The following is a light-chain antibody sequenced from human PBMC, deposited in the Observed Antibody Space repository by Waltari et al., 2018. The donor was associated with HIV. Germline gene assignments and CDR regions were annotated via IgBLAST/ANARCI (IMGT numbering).Light chain of an antibody. CDR1: IPNIGSNT. J-gene: IGLJ3*02. V-gene: IGLV1-44*01. CDR2: SNN. CDR3: ATWDDSLKGVV. Sequence: QSVLTQPPSVSGTPGQRFTISFFGSIPNIGSNTVSGYQQYPGTAPKLLSYSNNQWPAGVPDRFSGSKSGTSASLAISGLQSEDEADYYCATWDDSLKGVVFGGGTKLTVL.